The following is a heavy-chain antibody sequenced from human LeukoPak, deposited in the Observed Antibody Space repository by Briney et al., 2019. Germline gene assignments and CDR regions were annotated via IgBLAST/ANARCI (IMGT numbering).Heavy chain of an antibody. CDR2: IYYSGST. Sequence: SSETLSLTCTVSGGSISSYYWSWIRQPPGKGLEWIGYIYYSGSTNYNPSLKSRVTISVDTSKNQFSLKLSSVTAADTAVYYCARDRPIRGSGWYFRFDPWGQGTLVTVSS. J-gene: IGHJ5*02. D-gene: IGHD6-19*01. V-gene: IGHV4-59*01. CDR1: GGSISSYY. CDR3: ARDRPIRGSGWYFRFDP.